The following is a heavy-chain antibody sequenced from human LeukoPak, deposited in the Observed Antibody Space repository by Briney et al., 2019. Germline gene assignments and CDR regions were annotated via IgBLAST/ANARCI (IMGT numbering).Heavy chain of an antibody. Sequence: GGSLRLSCAASGFTFRNYGMHWIRQAPGKGLEWVGVATIDERSVFCADSVQGRFIISRDNSKTTLYLQMNNLRPEDTALYYCAREALGYRGYDPDYSDSWGQGTLVIVSS. V-gene: IGHV3-30*03. CDR3: AREALGYRGYDPDYSDS. J-gene: IGHJ4*02. CDR1: GFTFRNYG. D-gene: IGHD5-12*01. CDR2: ATIDERSV.